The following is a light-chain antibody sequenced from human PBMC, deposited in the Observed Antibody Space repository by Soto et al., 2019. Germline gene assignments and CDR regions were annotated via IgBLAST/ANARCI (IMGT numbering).Light chain of an antibody. CDR1: SGDVGGYDY. CDR3: SSYAGRDNLRI. CDR2: DVT. V-gene: IGLV2-8*01. J-gene: IGLJ2*01. Sequence: QSALTQPPSASGSHGQSVTISCTGTSGDVGGYDYVSWYQQHPGKAPRLMIYDVTKRPSGVPDRFSGSKSGNTASLTVSGLQAEDEADYYCSSYAGRDNLRIFGAWTQLTVL.